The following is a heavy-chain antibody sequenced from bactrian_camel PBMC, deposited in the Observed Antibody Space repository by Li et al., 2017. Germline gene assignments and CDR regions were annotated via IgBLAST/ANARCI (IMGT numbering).Heavy chain of an antibody. V-gene: IGHV3S1*01. CDR1: GYMLSAWC. CDR2: IGRAVNGAT. D-gene: IGHD4*01. J-gene: IGHJ4*01. CDR3: ATGRVYSDY. Sequence: VQLVESGGGSVQAGGSVRLSCEASGYMLSAWCMAWFRQAPGKEREGVAVIGRAVNGATDYIDSVKGRFTISKDSAKNTLYLQMNNLKTEDTAVYYCATGRVYSDYWGQGTQVTVS.